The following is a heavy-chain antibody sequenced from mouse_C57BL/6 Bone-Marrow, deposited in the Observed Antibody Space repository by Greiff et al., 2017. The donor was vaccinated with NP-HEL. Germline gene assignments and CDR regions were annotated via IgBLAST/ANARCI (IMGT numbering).Heavy chain of an antibody. CDR3: ARITTVAFDY. CDR2: IYPGDGDT. D-gene: IGHD1-1*01. V-gene: IGHV1-82*01. CDR1: GYAFSSSW. Sequence: VQLQQSGPELVKPGASVKISCKASGYAFSSSWMNWVKQRPGKGLEWIGRIYPGDGDTNYNGKFKGKATLTADKSSSTAYMQLSSLTSEDSAVYFCARITTVAFDYWGQGTTLTVSS. J-gene: IGHJ2*01.